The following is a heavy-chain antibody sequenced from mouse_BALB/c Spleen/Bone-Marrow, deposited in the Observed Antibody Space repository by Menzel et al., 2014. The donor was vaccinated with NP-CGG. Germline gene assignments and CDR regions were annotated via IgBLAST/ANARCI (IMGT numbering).Heavy chain of an antibody. D-gene: IGHD1-1*01. CDR1: GFGFSRYW. J-gene: IGHJ1*01. Sequence: EVMLVESGGGLVQPGGSLKLSCAASGFGFSRYWMSWVRQAPGKGLEWIGEINPDSSTINYTPSLEDKFIISRDNAKNTLYPQMSKVRSEDTALYYCARLNYYGNLFAWGAGTTVTVSS. CDR3: ARLNYYGNLFA. CDR2: INPDSSTI. V-gene: IGHV4-1*02.